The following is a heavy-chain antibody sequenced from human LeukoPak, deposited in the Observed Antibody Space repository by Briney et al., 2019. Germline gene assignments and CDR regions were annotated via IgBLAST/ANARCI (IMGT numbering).Heavy chain of an antibody. J-gene: IGHJ4*02. Sequence: ASVKVSCKASGYTFTSYDINWVRQATGQGLEWMGWMNSNTGNTGYGQKFQGRVTMSKNTSISTAYMELNNLRSEDTAVYYCVRVSGDRGYFDYWGQGTLVTVSS. D-gene: IGHD7-27*01. V-gene: IGHV1-8*01. CDR1: GYTFTSYD. CDR3: VRVSGDRGYFDY. CDR2: MNSNTGNT.